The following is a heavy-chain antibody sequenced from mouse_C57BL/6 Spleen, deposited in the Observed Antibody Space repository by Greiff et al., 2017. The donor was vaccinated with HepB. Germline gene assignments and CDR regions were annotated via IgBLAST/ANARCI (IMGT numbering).Heavy chain of an antibody. V-gene: IGHV5-17*01. CDR3: ARREYYYAMDY. CDR1: GFTFSDYG. Sequence: EVKLVESGGGLVKPGGSLKLSCAASGFTFSDYGMHWVRQAPEKGLEWVAYISSGSSTIYYADTVKGRFTISRDNAKNTLFLQMTSLRSADTAMFYCARREYYYAMDYWGQGTSVTVSS. J-gene: IGHJ4*01. CDR2: ISSGSSTI.